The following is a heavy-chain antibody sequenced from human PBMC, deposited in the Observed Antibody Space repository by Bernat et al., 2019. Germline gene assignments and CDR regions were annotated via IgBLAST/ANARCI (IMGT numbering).Heavy chain of an antibody. CDR2: NKSKTDGGTT. V-gene: IGHV3-15*01. CDR3: TTGYYGAQDY. J-gene: IGHJ4*02. D-gene: IGHD4/OR15-4a*01. Sequence: EVQLVESGGGLVKPGGSLRLSCAASGFTFSNAWMSWVRQAPGKGLEWVGRNKSKTDGGTTDYAAPVKGRLTISRDDSKNTLYLQMNSLKTEDTAVYYCTTGYYGAQDYWGQGTLVTVSS. CDR1: GFTFSNAW.